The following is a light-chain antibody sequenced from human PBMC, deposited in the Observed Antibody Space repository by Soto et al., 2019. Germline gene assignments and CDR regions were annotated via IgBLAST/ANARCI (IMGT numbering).Light chain of an antibody. Sequence: DIQMTQSPSSLSASVVDRVTITCRASQSISSYLNWYQQKPGKAPKLLIYAASSLQSGVPSRFSGSGSGTDFTLTINRLEPEDFAVYYCQQYANSPITFGQGTRLEI. CDR3: QQYANSPIT. J-gene: IGKJ5*01. CDR2: AAS. CDR1: QSISSY. V-gene: IGKV1-39*01.